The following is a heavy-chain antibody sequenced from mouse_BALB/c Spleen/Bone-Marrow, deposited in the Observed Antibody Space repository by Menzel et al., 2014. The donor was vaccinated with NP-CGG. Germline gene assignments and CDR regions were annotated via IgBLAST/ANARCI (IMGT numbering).Heavy chain of an antibody. D-gene: IGHD4-1*01. CDR3: ARGGSANWEGFAY. CDR1: GYTFTSYY. J-gene: IGHJ3*01. Sequence: VKLMESGPELVKPGASVRISCKASGYTFTSYYIHWVKQRPGQGLEWIGWIYPGNVDTKYNEEFKGKATLTADKSSSTAYMQLSSLTSEDSAVYFCARGGSANWEGFAYWGQGTLVTVSA. CDR2: IYPGNVDT. V-gene: IGHV1S56*01.